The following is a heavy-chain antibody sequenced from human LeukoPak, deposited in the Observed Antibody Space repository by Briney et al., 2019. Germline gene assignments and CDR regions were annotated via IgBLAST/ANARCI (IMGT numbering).Heavy chain of an antibody. D-gene: IGHD2-15*01. CDR2: IRSSGGST. V-gene: IGHV3-23*01. Sequence: GGSLRLSCAASAFTFSSYDMTWARQAPGKGLEWVSAIRSSGGSTDYADSVKGRFTISRDNSKNILYLQMNSLRAEDTAVYYCASKIGYCSSVSCYLDYRGQGTLVTVSP. CDR1: AFTFSSYD. CDR3: ASKIGYCSSVSCYLDY. J-gene: IGHJ4*02.